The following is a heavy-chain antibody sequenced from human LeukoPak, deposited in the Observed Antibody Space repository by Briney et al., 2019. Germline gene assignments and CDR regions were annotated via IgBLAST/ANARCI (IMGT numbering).Heavy chain of an antibody. CDR3: AREGYSGYDWSY. Sequence: GGSLRLSCAASGFIFSNYATSWVRQAPGKGLEWVSSISSSSSYIYYADSVKGRFTISRDNAKNSLYLQMNSLRAEDTAVYYCAREGYSGYDWSYWGQGTLVTVSS. CDR2: ISSSSSYI. CDR1: GFIFSNYA. J-gene: IGHJ4*02. D-gene: IGHD5-12*01. V-gene: IGHV3-21*01.